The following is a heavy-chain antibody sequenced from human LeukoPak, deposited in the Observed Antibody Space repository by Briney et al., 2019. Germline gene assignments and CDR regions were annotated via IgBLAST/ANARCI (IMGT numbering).Heavy chain of an antibody. V-gene: IGHV4-4*02. D-gene: IGHD2-2*01. CDR3: ASENCSGTSCSSFDY. CDR2: IYHSGSI. CDR1: GGSISSSNW. J-gene: IGHJ4*02. Sequence: PSGTLSLTCDVSGGSISSSNWWSWVRQSPGKGLEWIGEIYHSGSINYNPSLKSRVTISVDTSKNQFSLRLSSVTAADTAVYYCASENCSGTSCSSFDYWGQGTLVTVSS.